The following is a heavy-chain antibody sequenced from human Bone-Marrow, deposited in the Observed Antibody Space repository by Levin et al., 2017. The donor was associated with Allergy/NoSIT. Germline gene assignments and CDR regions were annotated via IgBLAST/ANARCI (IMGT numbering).Heavy chain of an antibody. V-gene: IGHV5-51*01. CDR2: IYPGDSDT. Sequence: PGGSLRLSCKGSGYSFTSYWIGWVRQMPGNGLEWMGIIYPGDSDTRYSPSFQGQVTISADKSISTAYLQWSSLKASDTAMYYCARRRVVVTAVDAFDIWGQGTMVTVSS. J-gene: IGHJ3*02. CDR3: ARRRVVVTAVDAFDI. D-gene: IGHD2-21*02. CDR1: GYSFTSYW.